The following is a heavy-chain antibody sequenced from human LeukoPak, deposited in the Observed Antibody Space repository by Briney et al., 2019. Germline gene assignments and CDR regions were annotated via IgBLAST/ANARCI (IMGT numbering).Heavy chain of an antibody. D-gene: IGHD6-19*01. V-gene: IGHV3-48*04. J-gene: IGHJ4*02. CDR3: ARLDASGLDY. CDR2: ISTSGSTI. CDR1: GFTFSSYW. Sequence: GGSLRLSCAASGFTFSSYWMSWVRQAPGKGLEWVSYISTSGSTIYYANSVKGRFTISRDNAKNSLYLQMNSLRADDTAVYYCARLDASGLDYWGQGTLVTVSS.